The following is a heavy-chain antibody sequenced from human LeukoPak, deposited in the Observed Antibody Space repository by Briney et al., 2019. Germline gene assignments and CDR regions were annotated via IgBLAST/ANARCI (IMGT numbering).Heavy chain of an antibody. CDR2: INTNSGNP. CDR1: GYTFTSYA. J-gene: IGHJ6*03. Sequence: GASVKVSCKASGYTFTSYAMNWVRQAPGQGLEWMGWINTNSGNPTYAQGFTGRFVFSLDTSVSTAYLQISSLKTEYTAVYYCARKSVAATPRDIVYQYSYMDVWGKGTTVTVSS. CDR3: ARKSVAATPRDIVYQYSYMDV. D-gene: IGHD2-15*01. V-gene: IGHV7-4-1*02.